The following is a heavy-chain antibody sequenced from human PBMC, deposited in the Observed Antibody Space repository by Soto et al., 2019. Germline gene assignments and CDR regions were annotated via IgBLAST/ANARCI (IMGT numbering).Heavy chain of an antibody. CDR2: IYTSGST. CDR3: ARTVGAAYYFDF. D-gene: IGHD1-26*01. V-gene: IGHV4-4*07. Sequence: SETLSLTCTVSGDSMTKYYWSWIRQPAGKGLEWIGRIYTSGSTNYNPSLKSRVTMSIDTSNKRFSLSLKSVTAADTAVYYCARTVGAAYYFDFWGQGALVTVSS. CDR1: GDSMTKYY. J-gene: IGHJ4*02.